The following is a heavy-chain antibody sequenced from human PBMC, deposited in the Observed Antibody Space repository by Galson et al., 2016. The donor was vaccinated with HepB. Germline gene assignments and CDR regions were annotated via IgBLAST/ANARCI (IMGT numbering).Heavy chain of an antibody. D-gene: IGHD2-2*01. Sequence: SLRLSCAASGISFSTFSMNWVRQAPGKGLEWLSSISSNGDFINYADSVKGRFTISRDNADNSLFLHMSSLRAEDTAICYCARDNSHCGRTSCIPTYRYFDLWGRGTLVTVSS. J-gene: IGHJ2*01. CDR2: ISSNGDFI. V-gene: IGHV3-21*01. CDR1: GISFSTFS. CDR3: ARDNSHCGRTSCIPTYRYFDL.